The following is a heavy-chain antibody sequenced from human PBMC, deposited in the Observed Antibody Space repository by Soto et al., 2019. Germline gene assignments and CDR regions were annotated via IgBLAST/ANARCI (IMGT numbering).Heavy chain of an antibody. D-gene: IGHD2-2*01. J-gene: IGHJ5*02. V-gene: IGHV4-39*01. CDR1: GGSISSSSYY. Sequence: TLSLTCTVSGGSISSSSYYWGWIRQPPGKGLEWIGIIYYSGSTYYNPSLKSRVTISVDTSNQFSLKLSSVTAADTAVYYCARPRYCITTGCYVGWFDPWGQGTLVTVSS. CDR2: IYYSGST. CDR3: ARPRYCITTGCYVGWFDP.